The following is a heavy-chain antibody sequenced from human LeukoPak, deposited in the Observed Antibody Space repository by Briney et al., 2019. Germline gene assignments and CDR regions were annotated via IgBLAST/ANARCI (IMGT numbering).Heavy chain of an antibody. CDR3: ARECIDGYYESSGYGL. D-gene: IGHD3-22*01. Sequence: GGSLRLSCAASGFSLSGYWMTWVRQAPGKGLEWVASIKDDGSRKHDVDSARGRFTISRDNAKNSLYLDMNSLRAEDTAVYYCARECIDGYYESSGYGLWGQGTLVTVSS. CDR2: IKDDGSRK. CDR1: GFSLSGYW. J-gene: IGHJ4*02. V-gene: IGHV3-7*01.